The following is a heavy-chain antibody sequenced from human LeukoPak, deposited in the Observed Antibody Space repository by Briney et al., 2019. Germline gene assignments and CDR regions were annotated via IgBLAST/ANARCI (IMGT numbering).Heavy chain of an antibody. V-gene: IGHV4-30-2*02. D-gene: IGHD3-22*01. J-gene: IGHJ4*02. CDR1: GGSISSGSSS. Sequence: SETLSLTCAVSGGSISSGSSSWSWIRQPPGKGLEWIGYIYHSGTTFYNPSLKSRVTMSIDRSQNQFSLKLSSVTAADTAVYYCARSGMYYYDSSGYVYWGQGTLVTVSS. CDR3: ARSGMYYYDSSGYVY. CDR2: IYHSGTT.